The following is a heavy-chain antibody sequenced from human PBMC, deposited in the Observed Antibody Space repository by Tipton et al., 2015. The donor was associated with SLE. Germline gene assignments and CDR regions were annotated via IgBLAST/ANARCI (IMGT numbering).Heavy chain of an antibody. D-gene: IGHD1-26*01. CDR3: ARGVAATTYFYYYYMDL. J-gene: IGHJ6*03. CDR2: ISSSGTTI. CDR1: GFTFSDYY. V-gene: IGHV3-11*01. Sequence: SLRLSCAASGFTFSDYYMSWIRQAPGKGLEWVSYISSSGTTINYADSVKGRCTISRDNAKNSLYLQMNSLRAEDTAVYFCARGVAATTYFYYYYMDLWGKGTTVTVSS.